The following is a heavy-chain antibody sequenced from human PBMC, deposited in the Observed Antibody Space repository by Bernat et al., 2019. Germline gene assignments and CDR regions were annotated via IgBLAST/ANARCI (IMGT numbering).Heavy chain of an antibody. V-gene: IGHV1-18*01. CDR2: ITTYNGNT. D-gene: IGHD1-1*01. CDR3: ARDWKDDTYSYYGMDV. Sequence: QVQLVQSGTEVKKPGASVKVSCKASGYSFTSYGISWVRQAPGQGLEGTGWITTYNGNTNYAQKVQGRVTMTTDTSTSTAYMEVRSLRSDDTAVYYCARDWKDDTYSYYGMDVWGQGTTVTVSS. J-gene: IGHJ6*02. CDR1: GYSFTSYG.